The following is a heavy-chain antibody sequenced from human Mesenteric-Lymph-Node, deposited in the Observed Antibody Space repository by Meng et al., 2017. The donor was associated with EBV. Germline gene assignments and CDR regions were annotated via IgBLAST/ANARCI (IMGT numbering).Heavy chain of an antibody. CDR2: IFHSGGT. J-gene: IGHJ4*02. Sequence: GRLKESGPGLVRPSGTLSLTCAVSSGSIGNSNWWSWVRQPPGKGLQWIGEIFHSGGTNYNPSLKSRVTISVDKSKNQFSLKVNSLTAADTAVYYCARITFGGAIGDWGQGTLVTVSS. CDR3: ARITFGGAIGD. V-gene: IGHV4-4*02. D-gene: IGHD3-16*02. CDR1: SGSIGNSNW.